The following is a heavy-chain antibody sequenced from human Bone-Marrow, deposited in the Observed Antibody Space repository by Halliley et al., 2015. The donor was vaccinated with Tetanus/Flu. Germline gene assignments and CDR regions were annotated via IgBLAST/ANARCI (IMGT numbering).Heavy chain of an antibody. Sequence: SLRLSCGGSGFTFSNYAMSWVRQAPGKGLEWVSSISAGGSLTEYVESVKGRFTISRDNSKNMLYVQLNSLRAEDTAVYYCARGLGDRGYCSSGSCYYYYGMDVWGQGTTVTVSS. CDR2: ISAGGSLT. CDR1: GFTFSNYA. D-gene: IGHD2-15*01. J-gene: IGHJ6*02. V-gene: IGHV3-23*01. CDR3: ARGLGDRGYCSSGSCYYYYGMDV.